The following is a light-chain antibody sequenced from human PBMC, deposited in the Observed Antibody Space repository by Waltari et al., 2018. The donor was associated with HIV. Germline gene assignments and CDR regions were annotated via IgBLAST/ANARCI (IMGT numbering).Light chain of an antibody. CDR2: EVS. V-gene: IGLV2-14*01. CDR1: SSDVGGYNY. J-gene: IGLJ1*01. Sequence: QSALTQPASVSGSPGQSITISCNGTSSDVGGYNYVSWYQQHPGKAPKLMIYEVSNRPSGVSNRFSGSKSGNTASLTISGLQAEDEADYYCSSYTTSSTLGGVFGTGTKVTVL. CDR3: SSYTTSSTLGGV.